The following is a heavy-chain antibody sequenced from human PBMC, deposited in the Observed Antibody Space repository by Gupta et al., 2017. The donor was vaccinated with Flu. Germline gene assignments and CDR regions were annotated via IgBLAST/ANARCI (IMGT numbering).Heavy chain of an antibody. CDR2: ISSSSSYI. Sequence: EVQLVESGGGLVKPGGSLRLSCAASGFTFSSYSMNGVRQAPGKGLEGGASISSSSSYIYYEDSGKGRFTISREKAKNSMYLQMTGLRAEETAVYYCARVKGGIAVAGVDYGGQGTMVTVSS. CDR1: GFTFSSYS. J-gene: IGHJ4*02. V-gene: IGHV3-21*01. D-gene: IGHD6-19*01. CDR3: ARVKGGIAVAGVDY.